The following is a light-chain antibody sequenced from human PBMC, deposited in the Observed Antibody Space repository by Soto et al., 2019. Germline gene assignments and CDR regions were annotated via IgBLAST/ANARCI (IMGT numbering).Light chain of an antibody. V-gene: IGKV3-20*01. J-gene: IGKJ2*01. CDR2: GAS. CDR1: QSVTSNY. CDR3: QQYGRSPYT. Sequence: EIVLTQSPGTLSLSPGERATLSCGASQSVTSNYLAWYQQRAGQAPRLLIYGASTRATGITDRFSGSGSGTDFTLTISRLEPEDFAVYYCQQYGRSPYTFGQGTKVDIK.